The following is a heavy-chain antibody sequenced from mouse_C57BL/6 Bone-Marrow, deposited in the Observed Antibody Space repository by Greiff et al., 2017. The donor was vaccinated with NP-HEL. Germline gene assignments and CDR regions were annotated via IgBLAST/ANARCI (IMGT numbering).Heavy chain of an antibody. CDR1: GYTFTSYW. CDR2: IDPSDSYT. D-gene: IGHD1-1*01. Sequence: QVQLQQPGAELVMPGASVKLSCKASGYTFTSYWMHWVKQRPGQGLEWIGEIDPSDSYTNYNQKFKGKSTLTVDKSSSTAYMQLSSLTSEDSAVYYCARPSDYYGSSPFAYWGQGTLVTVSA. J-gene: IGHJ3*01. V-gene: IGHV1-69*01. CDR3: ARPSDYYGSSPFAY.